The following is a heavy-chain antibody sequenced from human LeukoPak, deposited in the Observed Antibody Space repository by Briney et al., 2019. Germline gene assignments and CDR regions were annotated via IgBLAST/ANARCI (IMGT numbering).Heavy chain of an antibody. CDR3: GTMADYGDY. J-gene: IGHJ4*02. Sequence: PGGSLRLSCAASGFTFNRYNMNWVRRAPGKGLEWVSSISTSSSYIYYADSVRGRFTISRDNAKNSLYLQMNSLRAEDTAVYYCGTMADYGDYWGQGTLVTVSS. D-gene: IGHD4-17*01. CDR2: ISTSSSYI. CDR1: GFTFNRYN. V-gene: IGHV3-21*01.